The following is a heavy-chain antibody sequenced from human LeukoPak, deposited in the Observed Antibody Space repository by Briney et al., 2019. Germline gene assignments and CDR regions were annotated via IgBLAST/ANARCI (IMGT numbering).Heavy chain of an antibody. Sequence: PGGSLRLSCAASGFTFSDYYMSWIRQAPGKGLEWVSYISSSGSTIYYADSVKGRFTISRDNAKNSLYLQVNSLRAEDTAVYYCARAPNSKFGELFLQIYYYYMDVWGKGTTVTISS. CDR1: GFTFSDYY. D-gene: IGHD3-10*01. J-gene: IGHJ6*03. V-gene: IGHV3-11*01. CDR2: ISSSGSTI. CDR3: ARAPNSKFGELFLQIYYYYMDV.